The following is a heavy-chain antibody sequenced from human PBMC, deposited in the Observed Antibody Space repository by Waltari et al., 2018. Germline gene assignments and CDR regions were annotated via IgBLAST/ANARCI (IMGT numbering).Heavy chain of an antibody. CDR3: RSDDANGPLDF. CDR2: INSDGSDT. V-gene: IGHV3-74*01. Sequence: EVQLVESGGGLVQPGGSLRLSCAASGFTFSTSWMHWTRQTPGKGMEWVSQINSDGSDTSYADSVRGRFTVSRDNAKNTLFLQMNSLKAEDTAVYYCRSDDANGPLDFWGQGTLVTVSS. J-gene: IGHJ4*02. CDR1: GFTFSTSW. D-gene: IGHD2-8*01.